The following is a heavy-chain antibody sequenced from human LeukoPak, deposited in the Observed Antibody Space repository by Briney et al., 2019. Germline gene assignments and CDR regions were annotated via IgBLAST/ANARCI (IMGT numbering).Heavy chain of an antibody. CDR2: INSDGSTT. CDR1: GFTFSSYW. V-gene: IGHV3-74*01. Sequence: PGGSLRLSCAASGFTFSSYWMHWVRQAPGKGLVWVSRINSDGSTTNYADSVKGRFTISRDNAKNTLHLQMNSLRAEDTAVYYCARGWLGFDYWGQGTLVTVSS. CDR3: ARGWLGFDY. D-gene: IGHD6-19*01. J-gene: IGHJ4*02.